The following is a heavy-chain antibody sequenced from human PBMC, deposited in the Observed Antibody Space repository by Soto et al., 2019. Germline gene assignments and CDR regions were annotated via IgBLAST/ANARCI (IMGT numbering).Heavy chain of an antibody. V-gene: IGHV4-31*03. CDR1: GGSISSGGYY. Sequence: SETLSLTCTVSGGSISSGGYYWSWIRQHPGKGLEWIGYIYYSGSTYYNPSLKSRVTISVDTSKNQFSLKLSSVTAADTAVYYCARLEGELWFGEFKPPYYYGMDVWGQGTTVTVS. CDR3: ARLEGELWFGEFKPPYYYGMDV. J-gene: IGHJ6*02. D-gene: IGHD3-10*01. CDR2: IYYSGST.